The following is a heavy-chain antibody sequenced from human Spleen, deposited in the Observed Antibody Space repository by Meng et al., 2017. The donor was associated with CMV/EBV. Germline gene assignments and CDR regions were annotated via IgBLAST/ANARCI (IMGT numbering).Heavy chain of an antibody. J-gene: IGHJ4*02. V-gene: IGHV3-7*03. D-gene: IGHD2-15*01. CDR3: AAHCSASCPQISDF. CDR1: GFTFSTSW. CDR2: IREDGSSK. Sequence: GGSLRLSCAASGFTFSTSWMSWVRQAPGKGLEWVANIREDGSSKYYADPVKGRFTISRDNDKNSLHLQMNSLRSEDTALYYCAAHCSASCPQISDFWGQGVLVTVSS.